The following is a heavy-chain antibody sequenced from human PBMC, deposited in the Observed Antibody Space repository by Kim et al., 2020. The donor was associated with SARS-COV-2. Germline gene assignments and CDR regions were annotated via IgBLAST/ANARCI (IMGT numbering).Heavy chain of an antibody. J-gene: IGHJ6*03. D-gene: IGHD3-9*01. CDR3: ARSDFDILTGSGRDKPYYYMDV. V-gene: IGHV4-39*01. Sequence: SETLSLTCTVSGGSISSGSYYWGWIRQPPGKGLEWIGNVFYSESTYSNPSLKNRVTISVDTSTNQFSLRLTSVTAADTAVYYCARSDFDILTGSGRDKPYYYMDVWGEGTTVTVSS. CDR2: VFYSEST. CDR1: GGSISSGSYY.